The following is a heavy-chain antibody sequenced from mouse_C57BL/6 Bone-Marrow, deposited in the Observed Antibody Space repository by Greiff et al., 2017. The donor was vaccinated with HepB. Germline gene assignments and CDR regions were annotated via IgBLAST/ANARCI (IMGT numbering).Heavy chain of an antibody. D-gene: IGHD1-2*01. CDR3: ARDHYYGLDY. CDR1: GFTFSDYY. CDR2: INYDGSST. V-gene: IGHV5-16*01. Sequence: EVKLMESEGGLVQPGSSMKLSCTASGFTFSDYYMAWVRQVPEKGLEWVANINYDGSSTYYLDSLKSRFIISRDNAKNILYLQMSSLKSEDTTTYYCARDHYYGLDYWGQGTTLTVSS. J-gene: IGHJ2*01.